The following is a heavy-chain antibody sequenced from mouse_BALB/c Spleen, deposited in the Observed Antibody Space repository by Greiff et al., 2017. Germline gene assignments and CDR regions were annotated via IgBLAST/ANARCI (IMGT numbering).Heavy chain of an antibody. V-gene: IGHV3-2*02. CDR1: GYSITSDYA. Sequence: EVQLVESGPGLVKPSQSLSLTCTVTGYSITSDYAWNWIRQFPGNKLEWMGYISYSGSTSYNPSLKSRISITRDTSKNQFFLQLNSVTTEDTATYYCAREAYDYDEGAWFAYWGQGTLVTVSA. J-gene: IGHJ3*01. CDR2: ISYSGST. CDR3: AREAYDYDEGAWFAY. D-gene: IGHD2-4*01.